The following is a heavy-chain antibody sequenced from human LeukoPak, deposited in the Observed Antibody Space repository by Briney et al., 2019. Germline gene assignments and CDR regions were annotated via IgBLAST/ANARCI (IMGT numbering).Heavy chain of an antibody. CDR3: AREVGVAAAPYFFDY. Sequence: GGSLRLSCAASGFTFRSFNMNWVRQAPGKGLEWVSYISGTSNTIYYADSVKGRFTISRDNAKNSLYLQMNSLRDEDTAVYYCAREVGVAAAPYFFDYWGQGTLVTVSS. CDR1: GFTFRSFN. CDR2: ISGTSNTI. D-gene: IGHD6-25*01. V-gene: IGHV3-48*02. J-gene: IGHJ4*02.